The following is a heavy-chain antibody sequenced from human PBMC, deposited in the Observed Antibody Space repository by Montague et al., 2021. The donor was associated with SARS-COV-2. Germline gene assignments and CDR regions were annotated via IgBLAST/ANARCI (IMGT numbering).Heavy chain of an antibody. CDR3: ASRRYSASGRRCYLDL. Sequence: SETLSLTCTVSGGSISSSNYYWVWIRQPPGKGLEWIGTIFYSGSTYYNPSLKSRVTISIDTSKNQFSLKLNSVTAADTAVYYCASRRYSASGRRCYLDLWGRGTLVTVSS. CDR1: GGSISSSNYY. V-gene: IGHV4-39*07. CDR2: IFYSGST. D-gene: IGHD2-15*01. J-gene: IGHJ2*01.